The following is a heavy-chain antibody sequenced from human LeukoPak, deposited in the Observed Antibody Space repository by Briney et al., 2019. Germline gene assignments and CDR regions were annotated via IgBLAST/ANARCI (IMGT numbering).Heavy chain of an antibody. V-gene: IGHV1-2*02. J-gene: IGHJ3*02. CDR1: GHTFTGYY. CDR2: INPNSGGT. CDR3: ATSMWVALAFDM. D-gene: IGHD2-15*01. Sequence: ASVKVSCKASGHTFTGYYMHWVRQAPGQGLEWMGRINPNSGGTNYAQKLQGRVTMTRDTSIGTAYMELSRLRSDDTAIYYCATSMWVALAFDMWGQGTMVTVSS.